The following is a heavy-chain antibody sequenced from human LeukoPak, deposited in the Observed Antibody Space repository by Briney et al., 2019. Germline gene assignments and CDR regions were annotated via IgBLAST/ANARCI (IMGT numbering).Heavy chain of an antibody. CDR2: IRSDGSST. D-gene: IGHD6-19*01. J-gene: IGHJ4*02. Sequence: PGESLRLSCVASGFSFSAYIMHWVRQAPGKGLEYVSAIRSDGSSTFYPNSVKGRFTISRDNSKSTLYLQMGSLRAEDTAVYYCTRRYGGHSGWAGYHDSWGQGTLVTVSS. V-gene: IGHV3-64*01. CDR3: TRRYGGHSGWAGYHDS. CDR1: GFSFSAYI.